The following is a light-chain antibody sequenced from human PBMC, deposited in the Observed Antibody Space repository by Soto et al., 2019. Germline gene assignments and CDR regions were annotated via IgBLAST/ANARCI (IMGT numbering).Light chain of an antibody. CDR1: QSVSSN. Sequence: EIVMTQSPATLSVSPGERAILSCRASQSVSSNLAWLQKKPGQXPRXXIYGASTRATGIPARFSGSVSGTELTITISSLQSEDFVVYDGQQYNKWPPTFGQGTKVDIK. V-gene: IGKV3-15*01. J-gene: IGKJ1*01. CDR3: QQYNKWPPT. CDR2: GAS.